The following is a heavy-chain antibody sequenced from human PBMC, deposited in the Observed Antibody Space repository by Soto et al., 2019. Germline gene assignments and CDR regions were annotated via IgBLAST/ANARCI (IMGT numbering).Heavy chain of an antibody. D-gene: IGHD7-27*01. Sequence: PSEPLSLTCTVSGGSISSYYWNWIRQPAGKGLEWIGRMYISGGTNYKPSLKSRVNMSVDTSKNQVSLNLNSVTAADTAVYYCARAKSSTGDKLEYKLFDPWGQGTLVTVSS. CDR2: MYISGGT. V-gene: IGHV4-4*07. CDR3: ARAKSSTGDKLEYKLFDP. CDR1: GGSISSYY. J-gene: IGHJ5*02.